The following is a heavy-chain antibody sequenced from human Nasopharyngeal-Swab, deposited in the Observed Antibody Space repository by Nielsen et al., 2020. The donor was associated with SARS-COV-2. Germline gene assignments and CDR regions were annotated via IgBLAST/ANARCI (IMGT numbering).Heavy chain of an antibody. CDR3: ARGGDYYDSSGCYYASYYYMDV. D-gene: IGHD3-22*01. Sequence: SVKVSCKASGGTFSSYAISWVRQAPGQGLEWMGGIIPIFGTANYAQKFQGRVTITADESTSTAYMELSSLRSEDTAVYYCARGGDYYDSSGCYYASYYYMDVWGKGTTVTVSS. CDR1: GGTFSSYA. J-gene: IGHJ6*03. V-gene: IGHV1-69*13. CDR2: IIPIFGTA.